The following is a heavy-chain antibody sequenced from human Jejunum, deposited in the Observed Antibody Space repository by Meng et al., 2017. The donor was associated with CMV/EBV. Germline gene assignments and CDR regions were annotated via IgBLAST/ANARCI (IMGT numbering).Heavy chain of an antibody. CDR3: AKSSTTFGFFDS. CDR1: GFAYNSYA. Sequence: AGFAYNSYAMTWVRQAPGKGLEWVSTITGGSAGTYYAPSVRGRFTISRDNSKRTVYLHMNSLRAEDTAVYYCAKSSTTFGFFDSWGQGTLVTVSS. J-gene: IGHJ4*02. D-gene: IGHD3-3*01. V-gene: IGHV3-23*01. CDR2: ITGGSAGT.